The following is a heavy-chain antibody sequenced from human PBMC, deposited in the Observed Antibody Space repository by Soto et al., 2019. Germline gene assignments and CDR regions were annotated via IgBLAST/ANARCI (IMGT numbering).Heavy chain of an antibody. CDR2: IYSGGST. Sequence: EVQLVESGGGLVQPGGSLRLSCAASGFTVSSNDISWVRQAPGKGLEWVSIIYSGGSTYYADSVKGRFTISRDNSKSTLYLQMNSLRAEDTDVYYCATLYEDNVYWGPGTLVTVSS. D-gene: IGHD3-16*01. CDR3: ATLYEDNVY. V-gene: IGHV3-66*01. J-gene: IGHJ4*02. CDR1: GFTVSSND.